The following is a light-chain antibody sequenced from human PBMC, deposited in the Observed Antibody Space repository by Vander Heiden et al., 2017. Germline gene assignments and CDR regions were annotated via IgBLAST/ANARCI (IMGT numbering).Light chain of an antibody. CDR3: ASWDDRLGVVL. CDR1: CSNVGTGH. Sequence: QSIRTQHPPASGTPRQITTICCSGGCSNVGTGHVSCYQHLPGAAPHLLFYRNSQRPSGVAGRFSGSKSGTSATLAISGLRSDDAADYYCASWDDRLGVVLFGGGTRLTVL. J-gene: IGLJ3*02. V-gene: IGLV1-47*01. CDR2: RNS.